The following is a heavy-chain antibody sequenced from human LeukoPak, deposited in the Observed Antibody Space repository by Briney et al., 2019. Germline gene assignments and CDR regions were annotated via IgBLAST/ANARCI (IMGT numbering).Heavy chain of an antibody. CDR2: IYYSGTT. J-gene: IGHJ5*01. CDR3: ASSPRLTTSWFLFDS. Sequence: SETLSLTCTVSGGSISSSLYYWGWVRQPPGKGLEWTGSIYYSGTTYYNPSLKSRVTISVDTSKNQFSLKLSSVTAADTAVYYCASSPRLTTSWFLFDSWGHGTLVTVSS. CDR1: GGSISSSLYY. V-gene: IGHV4-39*01. D-gene: IGHD2-2*01.